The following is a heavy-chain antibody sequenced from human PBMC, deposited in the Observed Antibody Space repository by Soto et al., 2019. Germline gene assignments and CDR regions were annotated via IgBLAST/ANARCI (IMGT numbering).Heavy chain of an antibody. D-gene: IGHD4-4*01. CDR2: IIPILGIA. Sequence: QVQLVHSGAEVKKPGSSVKVSCKASGGTFSSYTISWVRQAPGQGLEWMGRIIPILGIANYAQKFQGRVTITADKSTSTAYMELSSLRSEDTAVYYCARVTTDYYYYMDVWGKGTTVTVSS. V-gene: IGHV1-69*02. CDR3: ARVTTDYYYYMDV. CDR1: GGTFSSYT. J-gene: IGHJ6*03.